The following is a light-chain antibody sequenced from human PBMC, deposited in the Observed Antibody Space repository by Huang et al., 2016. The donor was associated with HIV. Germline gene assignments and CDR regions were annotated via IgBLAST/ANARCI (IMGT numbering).Light chain of an antibody. CDR2: DAS. CDR3: QQYNNWPPLT. Sequence: EIVMTPSPATLSVSPGESATLSCRASQSVSSNLAWYQQKPGQAPRLLIYDASTRATGVPVRFTGSGSGTEFTLTINSLQSEDFAVYYCQQYNNWPPLTFGGGTKVEIK. J-gene: IGKJ4*01. CDR1: QSVSSN. V-gene: IGKV3-15*01.